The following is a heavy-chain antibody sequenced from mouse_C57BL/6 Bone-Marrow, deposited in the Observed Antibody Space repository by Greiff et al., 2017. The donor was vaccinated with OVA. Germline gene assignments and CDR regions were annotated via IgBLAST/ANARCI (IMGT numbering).Heavy chain of an antibody. CDR2: ILPGIGST. Sequence: QVQLKQSGAELMKPGASVKLSCKATGYTFTGYWIEWVKQRPGHGLEWIGEILPGIGSTKYNEKFKGKATFTADTSSNTAYMQLSSLTTEDSAIYYCAIGITTVVDGFDVWGTGTTVTVSS. CDR1: GYTFTGYW. CDR3: AIGITTVVDGFDV. V-gene: IGHV1-9*01. J-gene: IGHJ1*03. D-gene: IGHD1-1*01.